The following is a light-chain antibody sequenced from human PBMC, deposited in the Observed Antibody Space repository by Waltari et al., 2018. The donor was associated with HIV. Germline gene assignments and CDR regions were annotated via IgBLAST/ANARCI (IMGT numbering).Light chain of an antibody. J-gene: IGKJ2*01. V-gene: IGKV1-5*03. CDR3: QQYNSDFYT. CDR2: KAT. Sequence: DIQMTQSPSTLSESIGDRVTITCRASQEVNNWLAWYQQKPRKAPKLLIYKATTLEFGVPSRFSGSASGTEFTLIIDSLQPDDFATYYCQQYNSDFYTFGQGTRLEIK. CDR1: QEVNNW.